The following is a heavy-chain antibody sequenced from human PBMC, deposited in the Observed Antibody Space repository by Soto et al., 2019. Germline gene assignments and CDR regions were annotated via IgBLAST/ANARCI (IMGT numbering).Heavy chain of an antibody. CDR3: AKDGNIVATISAFDI. J-gene: IGHJ3*02. V-gene: IGHV3-33*06. D-gene: IGHD5-12*01. Sequence: GGSLRLSCEVSGFTFSGDGMHWVRQAPGKGLEWVSVIWCDGSNTYYADSVKGRFTISRDNSKNTLYLQMNSLRAEDTAVYYCAKDGNIVATISAFDIWGQGTMVTVSS. CDR2: IWCDGSNT. CDR1: GFTFSGDG.